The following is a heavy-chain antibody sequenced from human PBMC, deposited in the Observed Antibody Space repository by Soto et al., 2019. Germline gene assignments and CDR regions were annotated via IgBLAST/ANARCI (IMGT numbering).Heavy chain of an antibody. D-gene: IGHD2-2*01. J-gene: IGHJ4*02. CDR1: GFTFTSSA. CDR2: IVVGSGNT. Sequence: QMQLVQSGPEVKKPGTSVKVSCKASGFTFTSSAMQWVRQARGQRLEWIGWIVVGSGNTNYAQKLQERVTITRDMSTSTAYMELSSLRSEDMAVYYCAAHSYCSSTSCDFDYWGQGTLVTVSS. CDR3: AAHSYCSSTSCDFDY. V-gene: IGHV1-58*02.